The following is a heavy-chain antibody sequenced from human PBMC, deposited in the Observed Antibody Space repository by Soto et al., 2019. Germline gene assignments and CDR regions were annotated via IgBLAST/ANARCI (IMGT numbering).Heavy chain of an antibody. Sequence: PGGSLRLSCAASGFTFSSYGMHWVRQAPGKGLEWVAVISYDGSNKYYADSVKGRFTISRDNSKNTLYLQMNSLRAEDTAVYYCAKGLVRGVIIGYFDYWGQGTLVTVSS. V-gene: IGHV3-30*18. CDR3: AKGLVRGVIIGYFDY. CDR1: GFTFSSYG. J-gene: IGHJ4*02. D-gene: IGHD3-10*01. CDR2: ISYDGSNK.